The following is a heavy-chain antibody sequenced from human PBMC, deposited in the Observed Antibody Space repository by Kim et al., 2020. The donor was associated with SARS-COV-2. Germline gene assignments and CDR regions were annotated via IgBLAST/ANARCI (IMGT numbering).Heavy chain of an antibody. J-gene: IGHJ4*02. Sequence: TSGRTNYDPSVQSRVTMSVDMSKNQFYLELSSVTAADTAVYYCARALGHWGQGTLLTVSS. D-gene: IGHD3-16*02. V-gene: IGHV4-4*07. CDR3: ARALGH. CDR2: TSGRT.